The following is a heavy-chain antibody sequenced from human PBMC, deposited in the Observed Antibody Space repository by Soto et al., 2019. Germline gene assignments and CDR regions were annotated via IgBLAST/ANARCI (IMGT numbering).Heavy chain of an antibody. D-gene: IGHD6-13*01. V-gene: IGHV4-59*08. CDR3: ARRSRSWYAFDI. CDR1: GGSISSYF. J-gene: IGHJ3*02. Sequence: QVQLQESGPGLVKPSETLSLTCTVSGGSISSYFWSWIRQPPGKGLEWIGEIYKSGSTDYNPSLKSRFTIAADTSMNQSSLRLSSVTAADTAVYYCARRSRSWYAFDIWGQGTMVTVSS. CDR2: IYKSGST.